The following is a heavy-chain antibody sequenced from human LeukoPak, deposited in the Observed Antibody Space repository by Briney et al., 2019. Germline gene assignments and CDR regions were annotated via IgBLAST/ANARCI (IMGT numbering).Heavy chain of an antibody. Sequence: RGSLRLSCAASGFSFSSHAMHWIRQAPGKGLEWVALIGHDGGYQYYADSVKGRITISRDESKNTVYLQMNSLRVEDTGVYYCAKDRFGSWSFDYWGQGTLVTVSS. CDR1: GFSFSSHA. CDR3: AKDRFGSWSFDY. V-gene: IGHV3-30*02. CDR2: IGHDGGYQ. D-gene: IGHD6-13*01. J-gene: IGHJ4*02.